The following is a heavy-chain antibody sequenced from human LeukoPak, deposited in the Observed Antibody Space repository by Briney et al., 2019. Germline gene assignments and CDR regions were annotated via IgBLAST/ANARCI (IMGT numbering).Heavy chain of an antibody. D-gene: IGHD3-10*01. Sequence: GGSLRLSCAASGFTFSSYAMSWVRQAPGKGLEWVSAISGSGGSTCYADSVKGRFTISRDNSKNTLYLQMNSLRAEDTAVYYCANSYYYGSGSYYPFDYWGQGTLVTVSS. CDR3: ANSYYYGSGSYYPFDY. CDR2: ISGSGGST. V-gene: IGHV3-23*01. CDR1: GFTFSSYA. J-gene: IGHJ4*02.